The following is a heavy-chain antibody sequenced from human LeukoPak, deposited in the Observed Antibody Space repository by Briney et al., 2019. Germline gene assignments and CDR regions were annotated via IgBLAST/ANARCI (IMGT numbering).Heavy chain of an antibody. CDR1: GFSFRNYA. CDR2: ISLDGAKT. Sequence: GKSLRLSCAASGFSFRNYAMHWVRQAPGKGLEWVAVISLDGAKTSYGDYVKGRFTISRDNSNNTLYLQMNSLRAEDTAVYYCAREGTNWDFDYWGQGTLVTVSS. CDR3: AREGTNWDFDY. D-gene: IGHD7-27*01. J-gene: IGHJ4*02. V-gene: IGHV3-30-3*01.